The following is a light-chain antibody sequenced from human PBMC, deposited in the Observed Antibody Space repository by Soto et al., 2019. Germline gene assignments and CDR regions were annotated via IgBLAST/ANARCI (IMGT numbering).Light chain of an antibody. J-gene: IGKJ2*01. CDR2: AAS. V-gene: IGKV1-39*01. CDR3: QQSYDTPYT. Sequence: DIPMTQSPSSLSASIGDRVTITCRSSQNIMSYLNWYQQRPGKGPKLLIYAASSLQSDVPSRFSGSGSGTDFTLTISSLQPDDFATYYCQQSYDTPYTFGQGTKLEI. CDR1: QNIMSY.